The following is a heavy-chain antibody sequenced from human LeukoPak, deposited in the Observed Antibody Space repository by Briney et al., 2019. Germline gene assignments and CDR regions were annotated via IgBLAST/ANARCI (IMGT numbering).Heavy chain of an antibody. CDR1: GFTFSSYA. CDR2: ISGSGGST. Sequence: GGSLRLSCAASGFTFSSYAMSWVRQAPGKGLEWVSAISGSGGSTYYADSLKGRFTISRDNYKNTLYLQMNSLRAEDTAVYYCARSPGLVGANYFDYWGQGTLVTVSS. CDR3: ARSPGLVGANYFDY. J-gene: IGHJ4*02. D-gene: IGHD1-26*01. V-gene: IGHV3-23*01.